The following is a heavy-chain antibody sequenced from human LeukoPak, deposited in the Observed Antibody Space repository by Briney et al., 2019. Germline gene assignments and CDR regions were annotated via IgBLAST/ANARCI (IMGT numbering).Heavy chain of an antibody. D-gene: IGHD3-9*01. CDR1: GGSTNSSGYY. Sequence: SETLSLTCSVSGGSTNSSGYYWGWIRQPPGKGLEWIGSHYYSGSTYYNPSLKSRVTVSVDTSKNQFSLKVNSVTAADTAVYYCARHRAGYHFGRWGQGTLVTVSS. V-gene: IGHV4-39*01. J-gene: IGHJ4*02. CDR3: ARHRAGYHFGR. CDR2: HYYSGST.